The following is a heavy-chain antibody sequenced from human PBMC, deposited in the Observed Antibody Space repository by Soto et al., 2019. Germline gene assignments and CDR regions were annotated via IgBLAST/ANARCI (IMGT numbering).Heavy chain of an antibody. Sequence: EVQLVESGGGLVQPGGSLRLSCAASGFTVSSNYMSWVRQAPGKGLEWVSVIYSGGSTYYADSVKGRFTISRDNSKNTLYLQMYSLRAEDTAVYYCARDGYDSSGYYPEYFQHWGQGTLVTVSS. CDR2: IYSGGST. V-gene: IGHV3-66*01. CDR3: ARDGYDSSGYYPEYFQH. J-gene: IGHJ1*01. D-gene: IGHD3-22*01. CDR1: GFTVSSNY.